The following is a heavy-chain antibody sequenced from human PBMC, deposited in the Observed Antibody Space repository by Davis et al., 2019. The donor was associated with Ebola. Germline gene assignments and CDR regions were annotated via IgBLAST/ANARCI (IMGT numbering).Heavy chain of an antibody. V-gene: IGHV4-59*01. Sequence: MPSETLSLTCTVSGGSISSYYWTWIRQSPGKGLEWIAYMSYRGGVNYNPSLKSRVTISIDTSKNQLSLKLSSVTAADTAVYYCARDGHNYSYFDFWGQGTLVTVSS. J-gene: IGHJ4*02. CDR1: GGSISSYY. CDR3: ARDGHNYSYFDF. D-gene: IGHD5-24*01. CDR2: MSYRGGV.